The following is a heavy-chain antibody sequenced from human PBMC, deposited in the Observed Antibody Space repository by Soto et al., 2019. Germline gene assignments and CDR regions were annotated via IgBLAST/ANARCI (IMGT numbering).Heavy chain of an antibody. V-gene: IGHV4-31*03. J-gene: IGHJ4*02. D-gene: IGHD3-22*01. Sequence: QVQLQESGPGLVRPSQTLPLTCSVSGGSISSGGYYWSWIRQHPGKGLEWIGYIYYSGSTYYNPSLKSRVTIAVDPSKNQYAVKLSSVTAAGTAVYYCARYDSSGYYSEYWGQGTLVTVSS. CDR3: ARYDSSGYYSEY. CDR2: IYYSGST. CDR1: GGSISSGGYY.